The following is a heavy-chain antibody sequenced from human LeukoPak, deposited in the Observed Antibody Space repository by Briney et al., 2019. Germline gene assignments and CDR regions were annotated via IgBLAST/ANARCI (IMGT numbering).Heavy chain of an antibody. V-gene: IGHV1-69*04. CDR1: GGTFSSYA. CDR2: IIPILGIA. D-gene: IGHD6-19*01. J-gene: IGHJ3*02. CDR3: ARTEYSSGWYLSEGAFAI. Sequence: SVKVSRKASGGTFSSYAISWVRQAPGQGLEWMGRIIPILGIANYAQKFQGRVTITADKSTSTAYMELSSLRSEDTAVYYCARTEYSSGWYLSEGAFAIWGQGTMVTVSS.